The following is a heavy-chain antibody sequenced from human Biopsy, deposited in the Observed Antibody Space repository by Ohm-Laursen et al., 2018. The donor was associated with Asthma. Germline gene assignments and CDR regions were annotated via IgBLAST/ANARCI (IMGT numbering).Heavy chain of an antibody. V-gene: IGHV3-30*04. CDR2: ISYDGRNK. J-gene: IGHJ4*02. CDR1: GFTFSSYA. Sequence: SLRLSCAASGFTFSSYAMHWVRQAPGKGLEWVAVISYDGRNKYYADSVKGRFTISRDNSKNTLYLQMNSLRAEYTAVYYCAREGIAVAHFDYWGQGTLVTVSS. CDR3: AREGIAVAHFDY. D-gene: IGHD6-19*01.